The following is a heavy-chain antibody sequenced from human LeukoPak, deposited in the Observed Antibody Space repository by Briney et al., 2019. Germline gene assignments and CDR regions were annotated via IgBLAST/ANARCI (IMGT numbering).Heavy chain of an antibody. CDR1: GFTFSSYG. CDR3: AKMGYYVSSGYYYPLDAFDI. D-gene: IGHD3-22*01. Sequence: PGGTLRLSCAASGFTFSSYGMSWVRQAPGKGLEWVSAISGSGGSTYYADSVKGRFTISRDNSKNTLYLQMNSLRAEDTAVYYCAKMGYYVSSGYYYPLDAFDIWGQGTMVTVSS. J-gene: IGHJ3*02. CDR2: ISGSGGST. V-gene: IGHV3-23*01.